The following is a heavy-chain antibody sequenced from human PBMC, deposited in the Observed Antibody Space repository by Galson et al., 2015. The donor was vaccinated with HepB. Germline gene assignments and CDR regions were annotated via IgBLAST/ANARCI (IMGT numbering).Heavy chain of an antibody. CDR2: ISYDGSNK. Sequence: SLRLSCAASGFTFSSYTMHWVRQAPGKGLEWVAVISYDGSNKYYADSVKGRFTISRDNSKNTLYLQMNSLRPEDTAVYYCARDVGRGWLDYWGQGTLVTVSS. CDR3: ARDVGRGWLDY. CDR1: GFTFSSYT. D-gene: IGHD3/OR15-3a*01. V-gene: IGHV3-30-3*01. J-gene: IGHJ4*02.